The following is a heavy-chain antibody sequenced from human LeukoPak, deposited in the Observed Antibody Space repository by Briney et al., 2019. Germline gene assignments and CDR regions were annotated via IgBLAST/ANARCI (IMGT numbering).Heavy chain of an antibody. D-gene: IGHD3-22*01. Sequence: PGGSLRLSCAASGFTFSSYGMHCVRQAPGKGLEWLAVISYDGSNKYYADSVRGRFTISRDNSQNTLYMQMNSLRAEDTAVFFCARSPVMNNFDRGYFDNWGQGTLVTVSS. V-gene: IGHV3-30*03. CDR2: ISYDGSNK. J-gene: IGHJ4*02. CDR3: ARSPVMNNFDRGYFDN. CDR1: GFTFSSYG.